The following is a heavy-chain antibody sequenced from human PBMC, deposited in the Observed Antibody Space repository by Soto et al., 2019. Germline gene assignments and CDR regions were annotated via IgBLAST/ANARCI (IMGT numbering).Heavy chain of an antibody. CDR3: XXXXXXXXXXDL. J-gene: IGHJ2*01. CDR1: GYTFTSYA. CDR2: INAGNGNT. Sequence: QVQLVQSGAEVKKPGASVKVSCKASGYTFTSYAMHWVRQAPGQRLEWMGWINAGNGNTKYSQKXXXXXXXXXXXXXXXXXXXXXXXXXXXXXXXXXXXXXXXXXXXDLWGRGTLVTVSS. V-gene: IGHV1-3*01.